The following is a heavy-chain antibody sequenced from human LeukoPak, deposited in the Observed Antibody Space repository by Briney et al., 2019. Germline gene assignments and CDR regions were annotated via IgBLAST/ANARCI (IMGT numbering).Heavy chain of an antibody. J-gene: IGHJ5*02. CDR1: GGSISSYY. CDR3: ARSLAYCGGGCYSSWFDP. V-gene: IGHV4-59*01. Sequence: SETLSLTCTVSGGSISSYYWSWIRQPPGKGLEWIGYIYYSGSTNYNPSLKSRVTISVDTSKNQFSLKLSSVTAADTAVYYCARSLAYCGGGCYSSWFDPWGQGTLVTVSS. D-gene: IGHD2-21*02. CDR2: IYYSGST.